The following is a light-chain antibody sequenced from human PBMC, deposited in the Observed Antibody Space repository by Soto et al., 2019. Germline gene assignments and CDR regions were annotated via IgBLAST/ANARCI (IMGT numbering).Light chain of an antibody. J-gene: IGLJ1*01. Sequence: QSALTQPASASGSPGQSITISCTGTSSDVGGYNYVSWYQHHPGEAPKLMIYDVSNRPSGVSNRFSGSKSGNTASLTISGLQPEDEADYYCSSYTTSNTRQIVFGTGTKVTVL. CDR3: SSYTTSNTRQIV. V-gene: IGLV2-14*03. CDR1: SSDVGGYNY. CDR2: DVS.